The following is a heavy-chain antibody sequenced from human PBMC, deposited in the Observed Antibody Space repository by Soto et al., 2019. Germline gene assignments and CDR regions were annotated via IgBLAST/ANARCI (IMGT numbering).Heavy chain of an antibody. CDR1: GGSFSGYY. J-gene: IGHJ4*02. D-gene: IGHD3-22*01. Sequence: PSETLSLTCAVYGGSFSGYYWSWIRQPPGKGLEWIGEINHSGSTNYNPSLQSRVTISIDTSKNQFSLKLSSVTATDTAVYYCGSQHYYDSSGYYVVYGAQGTLVTVSS. CDR2: INHSGST. CDR3: GSQHYYDSSGYYVVY. V-gene: IGHV4-34*01.